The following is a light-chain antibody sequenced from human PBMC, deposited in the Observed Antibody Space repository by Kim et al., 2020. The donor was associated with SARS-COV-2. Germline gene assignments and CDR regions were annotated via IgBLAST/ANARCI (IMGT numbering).Light chain of an antibody. CDR3: SSYTSSSTNV. V-gene: IGLV2-14*03. CDR1: SSDVGGYNY. Sequence: GQSITISCTGTSSDVGGYNYVSWYQQHPGKAPKLMIYDVSNRPSGVSNCFSGSKSGNTASLTISGLQAEDEADYYCSSYTSSSTNVFGTGTKVTVL. CDR2: DVS. J-gene: IGLJ1*01.